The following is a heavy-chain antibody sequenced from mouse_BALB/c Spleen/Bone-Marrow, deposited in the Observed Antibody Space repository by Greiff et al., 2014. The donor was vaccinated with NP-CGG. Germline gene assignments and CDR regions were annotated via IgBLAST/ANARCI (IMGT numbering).Heavy chain of an antibody. CDR3: ARDNYYGCHWYFDV. Sequence: DVHLVESGGGLVQPGGSLRLSCATSGFTFSDYYMCWVRQPPGKALEWLGFIRNKDNCYTTEYSDTVKGRFTISRDNSQSILYLQMNTLRAEDSATYYCARDNYYGCHWYFDVWGAGTTVTVSS. D-gene: IGHD1-2*01. CDR1: GFTFSDYY. V-gene: IGHV7-3*02. J-gene: IGHJ1*01. CDR2: IRNKDNCYTT.